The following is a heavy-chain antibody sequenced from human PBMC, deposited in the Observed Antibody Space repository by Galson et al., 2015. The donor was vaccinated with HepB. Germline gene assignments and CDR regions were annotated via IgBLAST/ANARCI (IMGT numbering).Heavy chain of an antibody. J-gene: IGHJ4*02. CDR1: GFSLSTSRVG. D-gene: IGHD6-19*01. Sequence: PARVKPTQTLTPTCTFSGFSLSTSRVGMGWIRQPPGKALEWVALIYWDDDKRYSPSLKSRLTITKDTSKNQVVLTMTNMDPVDTATYYCAHALSPRIAVADLCYFDYWGQGTLVTVSS. CDR3: AHALSPRIAVADLCYFDY. CDR2: IYWDDDK. V-gene: IGHV2-5*02.